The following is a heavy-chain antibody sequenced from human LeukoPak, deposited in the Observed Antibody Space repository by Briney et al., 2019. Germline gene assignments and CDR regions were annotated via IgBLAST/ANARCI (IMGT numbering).Heavy chain of an antibody. CDR1: GYTFTSYD. D-gene: IGHD5-18*01. CDR3: ARVSGYNYGSFDP. CDR2: MNPNSGNT. Sequence: ASVKVSCKASGYTFTSYDINWVRQATGQGLEWMGWMNPNSGNTGYAQKFQGRVTMTRNTSISTAYMELSSLRSADTAVYYCARVSGYNYGSFDPWGQGTLVTVSS. V-gene: IGHV1-8*01. J-gene: IGHJ5*02.